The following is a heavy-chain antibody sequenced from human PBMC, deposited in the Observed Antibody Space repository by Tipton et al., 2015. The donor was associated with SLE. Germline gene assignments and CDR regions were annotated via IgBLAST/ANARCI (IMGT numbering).Heavy chain of an antibody. CDR3: ARVPGEYDYYYYMDV. CDR1: GGSISSYY. Sequence: TLSLTCTVSGGSISSYYWSWIRQPPGKGLEWIGYIYYSGSTNYNPSLKSRVTISVDTSKNQFSLKLSSVTAADTAVYYCARVPGEYDYYYYMDVWGKGTTVTVSS. J-gene: IGHJ6*03. V-gene: IGHV4-59*01. D-gene: IGHD2/OR15-2a*01. CDR2: IYYSGST.